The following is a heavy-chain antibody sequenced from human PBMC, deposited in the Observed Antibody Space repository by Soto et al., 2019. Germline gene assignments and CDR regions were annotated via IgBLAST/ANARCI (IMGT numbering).Heavy chain of an antibody. D-gene: IGHD6-6*01. CDR1: GGTFSSYT. Sequence: GASVKVSCKASGGTFSSYTISWVRQAPGQGLEWMGRIIPILGIANYAQKFQGRVTITADKSTSTAYMELSSLRSEDTAVYYCAIYGSIAAHPDYYYYYMDVWGKGTTVTVSS. CDR2: IIPILGIA. V-gene: IGHV1-69*02. CDR3: AIYGSIAAHPDYYYYYMDV. J-gene: IGHJ6*03.